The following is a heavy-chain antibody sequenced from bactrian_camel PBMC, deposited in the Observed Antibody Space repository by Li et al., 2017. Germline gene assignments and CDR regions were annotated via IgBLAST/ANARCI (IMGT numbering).Heavy chain of an antibody. D-gene: IGHD3*01. CDR3: AARFGGPVYCQSGLLEDEYTY. CDR2: ITTGTT. V-gene: IGHV3S29*01. Sequence: QLVESGGGLVQPGGSLRLSCVASGFTGSRYYMGWVRQGPGKGLEWVSTITTGTTYYADSVKGRFTGSRDNAKNTVYLQMNSLKPEDTAMYYCAARFGGPVYCQSGLLEDEYTYWGQGTQVTVSS. J-gene: IGHJ4*01. CDR1: GFTGSRYY.